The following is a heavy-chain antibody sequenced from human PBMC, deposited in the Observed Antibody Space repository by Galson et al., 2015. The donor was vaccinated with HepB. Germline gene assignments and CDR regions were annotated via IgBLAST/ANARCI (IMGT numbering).Heavy chain of an antibody. CDR1: GFTFSDYY. D-gene: IGHD2-15*01. J-gene: IGHJ4*02. CDR3: ARVVVVAAIVDY. CDR2: ISSSSSYT. V-gene: IGHV3-11*06. Sequence: SLRLSCAASGFTFSDYYMSWIRQAPGKGLEWVSYISSSSSYTNYADSVKGRFTISRDNAKNSLYLQMNSLRAEDTAVYYCARVVVVAAIVDYWGQGTLVTVSS.